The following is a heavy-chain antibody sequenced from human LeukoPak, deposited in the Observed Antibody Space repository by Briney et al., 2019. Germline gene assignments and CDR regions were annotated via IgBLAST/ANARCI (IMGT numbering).Heavy chain of an antibody. V-gene: IGHV4-34*01. Sequence: PSETLSLTCAVYGGSFSGYYWCWIRQRPGTGLEWIGEINHSGRTNNNPSLKSRVTISVDTSKNQFSLKLSSVTAADTAVYYCARARDYWGQGTLVTVSS. CDR3: ARARDY. CDR1: GGSFSGYY. CDR2: INHSGRT. J-gene: IGHJ4*02.